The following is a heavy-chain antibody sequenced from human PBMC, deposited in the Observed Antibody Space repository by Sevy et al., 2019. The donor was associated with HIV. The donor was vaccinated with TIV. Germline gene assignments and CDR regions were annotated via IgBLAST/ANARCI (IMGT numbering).Heavy chain of an antibody. D-gene: IGHD4-17*01. V-gene: IGHV3-21*01. J-gene: IGHJ3*02. CDR3: ARGTHDYGDYDRDAFDI. CDR1: EFTFSSYS. Sequence: GGSLRLSCATSEFTFSSYSMNWVRQAPGNGLEWVSSISGGGTYKYYPASVKGGFTISRDNAKNSLSLQMNSLRAEDTAVYYCARGTHDYGDYDRDAFDIWGQGTMVTVSS. CDR2: ISGGGTYK.